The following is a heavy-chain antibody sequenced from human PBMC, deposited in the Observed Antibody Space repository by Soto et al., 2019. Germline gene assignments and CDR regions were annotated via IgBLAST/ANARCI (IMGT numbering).Heavy chain of an antibody. CDR2: TRNKANSYTT. V-gene: IGHV3-72*01. D-gene: IGHD1-26*01. CDR3: ARDIMGATGY. Sequence: GGSLRLSCAASGFTFSDHYMDWVRQAPGKGLEWVGRTRNKANSYTTEYAASVKGRFTISRDDSKNSLYLQMNSLKTEDTAVYYCARDIMGATGYWGQGTLVTVSS. CDR1: GFTFSDHY. J-gene: IGHJ4*02.